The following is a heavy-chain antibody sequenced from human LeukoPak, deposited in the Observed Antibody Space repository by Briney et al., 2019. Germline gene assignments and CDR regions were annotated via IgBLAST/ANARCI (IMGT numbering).Heavy chain of an antibody. J-gene: IGHJ4*02. V-gene: IGHV4-59*08. D-gene: IGHD3-10*01. Sequence: SETLSLTCTVSGGSISSYYWSWIRQPPGKGLEWIGYFYYSGSTNYNPSLKSRVTISVDTSKNQFSLKLSSVTAADTAVYYCAREYYGSGSVYFDHWGQGTLVTVSS. CDR1: GGSISSYY. CDR3: AREYYGSGSVYFDH. CDR2: FYYSGST.